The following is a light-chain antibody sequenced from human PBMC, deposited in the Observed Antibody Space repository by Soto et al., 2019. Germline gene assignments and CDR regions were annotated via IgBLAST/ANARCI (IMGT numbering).Light chain of an antibody. CDR2: LVS. V-gene: IGLV2-8*01. CDR1: SSDVGAYDY. Sequence: QSALTQPPSASGSPGQSVTISCTGTSSDVGAYDYVSWFQQHPGKAPKLIIYLVSKRPSGVPDRFSGSKSGNTASLTVSGLQAEDEADYYCSSYVVSCNWVFGGGTKLTVL. J-gene: IGLJ3*02. CDR3: SSYVVSCNWV.